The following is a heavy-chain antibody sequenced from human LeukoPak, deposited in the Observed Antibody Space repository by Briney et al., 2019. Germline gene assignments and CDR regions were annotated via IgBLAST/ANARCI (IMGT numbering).Heavy chain of an antibody. D-gene: IGHD3-3*01. CDR1: GYTFTSYD. V-gene: IGHV1-8*01. Sequence: ASVKVSCKASGYTFTSYDINWVRQATGQGLEWMGWMNPNSGNTGYAQKFQGRVTMTRNISISTAYMELSSLRSEDTAVYYCARGPRNTYYDFWSGYMYYFDYWGQGTLVTVSS. CDR2: MNPNSGNT. CDR3: ARGPRNTYYDFWSGYMYYFDY. J-gene: IGHJ4*02.